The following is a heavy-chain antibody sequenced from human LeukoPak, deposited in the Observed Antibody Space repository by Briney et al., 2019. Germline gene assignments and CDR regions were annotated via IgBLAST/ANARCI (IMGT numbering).Heavy chain of an antibody. CDR1: GGTFSSYA. Sequence: SVKVSCKASGGTFSSYAISWVRQAPGQGLEWMGGIIPIFGTANYAQKFQGRVTITTDESTSTAYMELSSLRSEDTAVYYCASKGSAVATADYYYYYMDVWGKGTTVTVSS. J-gene: IGHJ6*03. V-gene: IGHV1-69*05. CDR3: ASKGSAVATADYYYYYMDV. CDR2: IIPIFGTA. D-gene: IGHD5-12*01.